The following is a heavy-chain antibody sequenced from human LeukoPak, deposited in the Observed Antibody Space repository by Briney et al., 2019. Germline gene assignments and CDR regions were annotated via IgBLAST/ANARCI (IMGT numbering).Heavy chain of an antibody. J-gene: IGHJ6*03. V-gene: IGHV1-46*01. CDR3: ARQDYGAVLNYYYYYYMDV. Sequence: GASVKVSCKASGYTFTSYYMHWVRQAPGQGLEWMGIINPSGGSTSYAQKFQGRVTMTRDMSTSTVYMELSSLRSEDTAVYYCARQDYGAVLNYYYYYYMDVWGKGTTVTVSS. D-gene: IGHD4-17*01. CDR1: GYTFTSYY. CDR2: INPSGGST.